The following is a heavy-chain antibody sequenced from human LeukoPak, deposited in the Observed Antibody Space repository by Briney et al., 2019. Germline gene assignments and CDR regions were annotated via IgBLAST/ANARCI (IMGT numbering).Heavy chain of an antibody. CDR1: GGSFSGYY. J-gene: IGHJ4*02. CDR2: INHSGST. D-gene: IGHD3-10*01. Sequence: SETLSLTCAVYGGSFSGYYWSWIRQPPGKGLEWIGEINHSGSTNYNPSLKSRVTISVDTSKNQFSLKLGSVTAADTAVYYCASATYGSGSYTVYWGQGTLVTVSS. CDR3: ASATYGSGSYTVY. V-gene: IGHV4-34*01.